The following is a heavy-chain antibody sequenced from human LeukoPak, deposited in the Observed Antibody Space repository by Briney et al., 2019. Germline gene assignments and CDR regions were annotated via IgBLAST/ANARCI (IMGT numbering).Heavy chain of an antibody. V-gene: IGHV3-23*01. J-gene: IGHJ4*02. CDR2: ISGSGGST. CDR1: GLTFSTYD. D-gene: IGHD4-11*01. Sequence: GGSLRLSCAASGLTFSTYDMHWVRQAPGKGLEWVSAISGSGGSTYYADSVKGRFTISRDNSKNTLYLQMNSLRAEDTAVYYCAKLMTRSDYWGQGTLVTVSS. CDR3: AKLMTRSDY.